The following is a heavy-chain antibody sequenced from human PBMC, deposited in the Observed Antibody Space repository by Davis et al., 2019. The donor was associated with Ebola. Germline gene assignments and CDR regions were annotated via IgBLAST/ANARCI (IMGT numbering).Heavy chain of an antibody. D-gene: IGHD4-11*01. V-gene: IGHV3-15*01. J-gene: IGHJ6*04. Sequence: PGGSLRLSCAASGFTFTAAWMSWVRQAPGKGLEWVGRIKSKTDGGTTDYAAPVKGRFTISRDDSKNTLYLQMNSLKTEDTAVYYCTTDLDYSYDDVWGKGTTVTVSS. CDR2: IKSKTDGGTT. CDR3: TTDLDYSYDDV. CDR1: GFTFTAAW.